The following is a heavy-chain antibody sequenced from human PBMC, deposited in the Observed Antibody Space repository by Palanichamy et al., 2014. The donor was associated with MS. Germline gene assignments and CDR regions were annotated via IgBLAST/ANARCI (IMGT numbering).Heavy chain of an antibody. CDR3: AKYLRDSGTYYLDY. CDR1: WXHQVITT. V-gene: IGHV4-59*01. J-gene: IGHJ4*02. CDR2: IYYSGST. Sequence: QVQAAGVGPRTGEAFGDPVPHLHCLWWXHQVITTGVGSGGRPGKGLEWIGFIYYSGSTNYNPSLKSRITMSVDTSKNQFSLKVYSVTPADTAVYYCAKYLRDSGTYYLDYWGQGALVTVSS. D-gene: IGHD1-26*01.